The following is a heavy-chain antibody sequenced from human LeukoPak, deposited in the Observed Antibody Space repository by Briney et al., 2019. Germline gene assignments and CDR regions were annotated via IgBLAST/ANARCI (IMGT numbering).Heavy chain of an antibody. Sequence: SETLSLTCTVSGGSISSSSYYWGWIRQPPGKGLEWIGSIYYSGSTYYNPSLKSRVTISVDTSKNQFSLKLSSVTAADTAVYYCARLHCSSTSCYRLYYYYYMDVWGKGTTVTVSS. D-gene: IGHD2-2*02. J-gene: IGHJ6*03. V-gene: IGHV4-39*01. CDR1: GGSISSSSYY. CDR3: ARLHCSSTSCYRLYYYYYMDV. CDR2: IYYSGST.